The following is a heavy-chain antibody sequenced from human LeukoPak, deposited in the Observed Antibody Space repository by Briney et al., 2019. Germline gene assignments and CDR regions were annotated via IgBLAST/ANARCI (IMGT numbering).Heavy chain of an antibody. J-gene: IGHJ4*02. Sequence: SETLSLTCAVYGGSFSGYYWSWIRQPPGKGLEWIGEINHSGSTNYNPSLKSRVTISVDTSKNQFSLKLSSVTAADTAVYYCTCTPPRELIAAAGVDYWGQGTLVTVSS. D-gene: IGHD6-13*01. CDR3: TCTPPRELIAAAGVDY. V-gene: IGHV4-34*01. CDR1: GGSFSGYY. CDR2: INHSGST.